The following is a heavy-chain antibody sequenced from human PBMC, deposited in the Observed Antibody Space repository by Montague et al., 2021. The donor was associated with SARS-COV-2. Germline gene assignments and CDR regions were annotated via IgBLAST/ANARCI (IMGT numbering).Heavy chain of an antibody. CDR3: ARQVHIYCSSTSCPFDY. CDR2: IYPEDSDT. V-gene: IGHV5-51*01. Sequence: QSGAEVKKPGESLKISCEGSGHSFTSYWIAWVRQMPGKGLEWMGIIYPEDSDTRYSPSFQGHVTISADKSMNTAFLQWSSLRASDTAIYYCARQVHIYCSSTSCPFDYWGQGTPVTVSS. J-gene: IGHJ4*02. D-gene: IGHD2-2*01. CDR1: GHSFTSYW.